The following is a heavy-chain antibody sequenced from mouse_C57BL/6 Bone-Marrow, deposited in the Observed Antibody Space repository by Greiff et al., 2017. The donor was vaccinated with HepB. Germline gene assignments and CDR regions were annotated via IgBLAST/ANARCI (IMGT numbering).Heavy chain of an antibody. J-gene: IGHJ1*03. CDR1: GFTFSSYA. V-gene: IGHV5-4*01. Sequence: VQGVESGGGLVKPGGSLKLSCAASGFTFSSYAMSWVRQTPEKRLEWVATISDGGSYTYYPDNVKGRFTISRDNAKNNLYLQMSHLKSEDTAMYYCARAPRGGFDRYFDVWGTGTTVTVSS. CDR3: ARAPRGGFDRYFDV. CDR2: ISDGGSYT.